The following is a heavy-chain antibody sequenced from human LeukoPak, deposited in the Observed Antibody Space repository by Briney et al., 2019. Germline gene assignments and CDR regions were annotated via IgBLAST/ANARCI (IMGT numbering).Heavy chain of an antibody. J-gene: IGHJ5*02. Sequence: ASVKVSCKASGYTFTSYDINWVRQATGQGLEWMGWMNPNSGNTGYAQKFQGRVTVTRNTSISTAYMELSSLRSEDTAVYYCARAPYSSSFYFWFDPWGQGTLVTVSS. V-gene: IGHV1-8*01. CDR1: GYTFTSYD. CDR3: ARAPYSSSFYFWFDP. D-gene: IGHD6-6*01. CDR2: MNPNSGNT.